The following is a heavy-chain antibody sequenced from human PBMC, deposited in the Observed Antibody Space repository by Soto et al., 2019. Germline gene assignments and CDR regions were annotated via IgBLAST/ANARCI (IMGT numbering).Heavy chain of an antibody. CDR1: GGSISSYY. CDR2: IYYSGST. D-gene: IGHD6-6*01. Sequence: SETLSLTCTVSGGSISSYYWSWIRQPPGKGLEWIGYIYYSGSTNYNPSLKSRVTISVDTSKNQFSLKLSSVTAADTAVYYCVRMRIAARRSMAINWFDPWGQGTLVTVSS. CDR3: VRMRIAARRSMAINWFDP. J-gene: IGHJ5*02. V-gene: IGHV4-59*01.